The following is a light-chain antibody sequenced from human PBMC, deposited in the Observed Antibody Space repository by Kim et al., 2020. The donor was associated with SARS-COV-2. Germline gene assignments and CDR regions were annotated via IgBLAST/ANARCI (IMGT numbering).Light chain of an antibody. J-gene: IGKJ2*01. CDR1: HKINSW. V-gene: IGKV1-5*03. CDR3: QQYSSHPHT. CDR2: KAS. Sequence: YVGDKSTITRRASHKINSWLAWYQQRPGKAPHLLIYKASTLESGVPSRFSGSGSGTEFTLTINNLQPDDFGTYHCQQYSSHPHTFGQGTKVDIK.